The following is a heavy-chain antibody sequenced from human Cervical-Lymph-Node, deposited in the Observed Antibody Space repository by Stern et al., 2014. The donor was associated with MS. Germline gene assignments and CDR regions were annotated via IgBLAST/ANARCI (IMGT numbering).Heavy chain of an antibody. Sequence: QVQLVQSGGGVGQPERALRLSCAASGFTFSRYAMHWVRQAPGKGLEWMATTSLDGSDKHYADSVKGRFTISRDNYKNVLFLQMNSLRADDTAVYYCARDIGPEGATFNYWGQGTLVSVSS. D-gene: IGHD1-26*01. CDR1: GFTFSRYA. CDR2: TSLDGSDK. CDR3: ARDIGPEGATFNY. J-gene: IGHJ4*02. V-gene: IGHV3-30*01.